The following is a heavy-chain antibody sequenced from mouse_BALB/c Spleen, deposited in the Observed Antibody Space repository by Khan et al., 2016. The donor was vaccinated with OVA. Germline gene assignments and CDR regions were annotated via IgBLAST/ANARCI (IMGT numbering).Heavy chain of an antibody. V-gene: IGHV5-9-3*01. CDR2: ISSGGSYT. CDR1: GFTFSSYA. J-gene: IGHJ3*01. Sequence: EVELVESGGGLVKPGGSLKLSCAASGFTFSSYAMSWVRQTPEKRLEWVATISSGGSYTYYSDSVKGRFTISRDNAKNTLYLQMSSLRSEDTAMYYCARHLPSWDWFAYWGQGTLVTVSA. D-gene: IGHD4-1*01. CDR3: ARHLPSWDWFAY.